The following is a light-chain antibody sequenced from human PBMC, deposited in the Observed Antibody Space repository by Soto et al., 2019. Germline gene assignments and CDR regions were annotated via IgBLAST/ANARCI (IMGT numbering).Light chain of an antibody. Sequence: DVVVTQSPLSLPVTLGQPASISCRAIQSLVYSDGNTYLSWFHQRPGQSPRRLIYKVSNRDSGVPDRFSGSGSGTDFTLKISRVEAEDVGVYYCMQGTKWPGTFGPGPKVHIK. CDR2: KVS. V-gene: IGKV2-30*01. CDR3: MQGTKWPGT. CDR1: QSLVYSDGNTY. J-gene: IGKJ3*01.